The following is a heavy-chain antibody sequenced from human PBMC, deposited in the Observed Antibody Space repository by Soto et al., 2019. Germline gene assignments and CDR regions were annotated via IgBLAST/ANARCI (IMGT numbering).Heavy chain of an antibody. V-gene: IGHV3-48*01. CDR3: ARGAGTARIGYYYYYMDV. J-gene: IGHJ6*03. Sequence: GGSLRLSCAASGFTFSSYSMNWVRQAPGKGLEWVSFITSSSSTMYYADSVKGRFTISRDNAKNSLYLQLNSLRAEDTAVYYCARGAGTARIGYYYYYMDVWGKGTTVTVSS. CDR2: ITSSSSTM. CDR1: GFTFSSYS. D-gene: IGHD1-7*01.